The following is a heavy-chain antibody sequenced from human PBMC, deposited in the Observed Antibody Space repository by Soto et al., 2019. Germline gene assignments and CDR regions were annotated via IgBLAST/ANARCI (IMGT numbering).Heavy chain of an antibody. D-gene: IGHD4-17*01. CDR3: AREGDYGDYVGWFDP. CDR1: GGSISSGGYY. V-gene: IGHV4-31*03. Sequence: QVQLQESGPGLVKPSQTLSLTCTVSGGSISSGGYYWSWIRQHPGKGLEWIGYIYYSGSTYYNPSLKSRVTISVDTSKNQCSLKLSSVTAADTAVYYCAREGDYGDYVGWFDPWGQGTLVTVSS. CDR2: IYYSGST. J-gene: IGHJ5*02.